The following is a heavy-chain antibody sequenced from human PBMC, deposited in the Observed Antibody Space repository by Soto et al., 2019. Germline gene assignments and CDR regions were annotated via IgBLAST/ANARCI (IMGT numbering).Heavy chain of an antibody. V-gene: IGHV4-59*01. D-gene: IGHD6-13*01. CDR3: ARAHSSSLDYYGMDV. J-gene: IGHJ6*02. Sequence: QVQLQESGPGLVKPSETLSLTCTVSGGSISSYYWSWIRQPPGKGLEWIGYIHYSGSTNYNPSLKSRVPIXXDXSXXQFALKLSSVTAADTAGYYCARAHSSSLDYYGMDVWGQGTTVTVSS. CDR2: IHYSGST. CDR1: GGSISSYY.